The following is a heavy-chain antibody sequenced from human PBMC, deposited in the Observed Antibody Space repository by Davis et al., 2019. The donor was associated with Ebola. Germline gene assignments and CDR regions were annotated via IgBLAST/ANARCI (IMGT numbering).Heavy chain of an antibody. D-gene: IGHD3-3*01. Sequence: GESLKISCAASGFTFDDYAMHWVRQAPGKGLEWVSLISGDGGSTYYADSVKGRFTISRDNSKNSLYLQMNSLRTEDTALYYCAKEDTYYDFWSGYPRQYFDYWGQGTLVTVSS. CDR1: GFTFDDYA. CDR2: ISGDGGST. V-gene: IGHV3-43*02. J-gene: IGHJ4*02. CDR3: AKEDTYYDFWSGYPRQYFDY.